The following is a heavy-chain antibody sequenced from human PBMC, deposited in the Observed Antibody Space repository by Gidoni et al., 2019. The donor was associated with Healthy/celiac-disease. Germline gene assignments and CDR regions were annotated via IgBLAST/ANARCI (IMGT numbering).Heavy chain of an antibody. CDR2: IYYSGST. J-gene: IGHJ4*02. CDR1: GGSISSYY. CDR3: AREAGYSSGQLDY. D-gene: IGHD6-19*01. V-gene: IGHV4-59*01. Sequence: QVQLQESGPGLVKPSETLSLTCTVSGGSISSYYWSWIRQPPGKGLEWIGYIYYSGSTNYNPSLKSRVTISVDTSKNQFSLKLSSVTAADTAVYYCAREAGYSSGQLDYWGQGTLVTVSS.